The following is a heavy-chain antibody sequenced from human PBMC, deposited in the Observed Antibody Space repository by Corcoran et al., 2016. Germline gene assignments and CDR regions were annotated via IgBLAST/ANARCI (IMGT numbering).Heavy chain of an antibody. D-gene: IGHD3-22*01. J-gene: IGHJ5*02. Sequence: QVQLVQSGAEVKKPGASVKVSCKASGYTFTSYYMHWVRQAPGQGLEWMGIINPSGGSTSYAQKFPGRVTMTRDTSTSTVYMELSSLRAEDTAVDYCARGRVGYYDDSSGYRRNWFDPWGQGTLVTVSS. V-gene: IGHV1-46*01. CDR3: ARGRVGYYDDSSGYRRNWFDP. CDR2: INPSGGST. CDR1: GYTFTSYY.